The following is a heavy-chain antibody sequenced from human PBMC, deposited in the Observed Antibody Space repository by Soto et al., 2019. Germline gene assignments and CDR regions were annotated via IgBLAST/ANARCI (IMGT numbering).Heavy chain of an antibody. D-gene: IGHD5-12*01. CDR1: GYTFTNYY. CDR2: IHPIVGST. Sequence: QVQLVQSGAEVKKPGASVKVSCRASGYTFTNYYMHWVRQAPGQGLEWMGIIHPIVGSTSYAKKFEGRVAWTRVTTTNTVYMELTSLRSDDTAVYYCVREWLFLHDPPNHSYGLDVWGQGTTVIVSS. J-gene: IGHJ6*02. V-gene: IGHV1-46*01. CDR3: VREWLFLHDPPNHSYGLDV.